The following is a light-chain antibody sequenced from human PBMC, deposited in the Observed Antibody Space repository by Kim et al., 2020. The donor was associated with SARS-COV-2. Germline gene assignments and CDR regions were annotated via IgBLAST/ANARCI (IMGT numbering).Light chain of an antibody. J-gene: IGLJ3*02. Sequence: GQGVTICCSGGGCRIGSIYVYWYQQVPGTAPKLLICRNDQRASGVPDRFSASKSGTSATLAISGLRSEDEADYYCATWGDSVSGRVFGGGTQLTVL. CDR2: RND. CDR3: ATWGDSVSGRV. CDR1: GCRIGSIY. V-gene: IGLV1-47*01.